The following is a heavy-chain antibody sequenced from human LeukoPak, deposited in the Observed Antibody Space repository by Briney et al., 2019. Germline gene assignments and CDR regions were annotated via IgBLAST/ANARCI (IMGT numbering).Heavy chain of an antibody. CDR1: GYTFTDYY. Sequence: GASVKVSCKASGYTFTDYYINWVRQAPGQGLEWIGWINPNSGDTNYAQKFQDRVTMTRDTSISTAYIELNFLRSDDTAVFYCARGDYYGSPKVVAAWGQGTLVTVS. D-gene: IGHD3-10*01. J-gene: IGHJ5*02. CDR2: INPNSGDT. V-gene: IGHV1-2*02. CDR3: ARGDYYGSPKVVAA.